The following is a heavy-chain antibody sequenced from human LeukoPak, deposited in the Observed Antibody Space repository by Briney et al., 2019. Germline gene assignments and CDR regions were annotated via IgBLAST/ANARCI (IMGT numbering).Heavy chain of an antibody. Sequence: PGGSLRLSCAASGFTFSSYAMSWVRQAPGKGLEWVSSITSTSSYIYYADSVKGRFTISRDNSKNTLYLQMNSLRAEDTAVYYCAKYDPRRAFDIWGQGTMVTVSS. D-gene: IGHD3-3*01. J-gene: IGHJ3*02. CDR3: AKYDPRRAFDI. V-gene: IGHV3-23*01. CDR1: GFTFSSYA. CDR2: ITSTSSYI.